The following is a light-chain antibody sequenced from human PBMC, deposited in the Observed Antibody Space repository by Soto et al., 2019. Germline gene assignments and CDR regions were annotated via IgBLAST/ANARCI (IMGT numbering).Light chain of an antibody. CDR1: QSVSSSY. J-gene: IGKJ5*01. CDR3: KLYGRSLIE. Sequence: IVLAPSRGSLSFSAVDVSTHSCRASQSVSSSYLAWYQQKPGQAPRLLIYGASSRATGIPDRFSGSGCGRDFTLTISRGEPADLVLHSFKLYGRSLIEFGRGTRLEIK. V-gene: IGKV3-20*01. CDR2: GAS.